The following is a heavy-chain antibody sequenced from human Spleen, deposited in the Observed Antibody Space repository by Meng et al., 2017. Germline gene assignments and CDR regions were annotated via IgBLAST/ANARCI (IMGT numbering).Heavy chain of an antibody. V-gene: IGHV4-39*07. Sequence: LLLPESGPGLVKPSETLSLTCTVFCGSISTSSGVGGWIRQPPGKGLEWIGSIYYSGSSYYNPSLKSRVTTSVDTSKNQFSLKVRSVTAADTAVYYCARGMDTSGWYYFDYWGQGTLVTVSS. J-gene: IGHJ4*02. CDR2: IYYSGSS. CDR3: ARGMDTSGWYYFDY. D-gene: IGHD6-19*01. CDR1: CGSISTSSGV.